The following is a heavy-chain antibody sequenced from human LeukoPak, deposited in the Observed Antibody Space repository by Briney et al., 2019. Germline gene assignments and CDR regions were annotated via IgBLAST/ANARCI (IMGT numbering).Heavy chain of an antibody. Sequence: GASVKVSCKASGYTFTGYYMHWVRQAPGQGLEWMGWINPNSGGTNYAQKFQGRVTMTRDTSISTAYMELSRLRSDDTAVYYCARHYSYSSSWIVWSPQSHDAFDIWGQGTMVTVSS. J-gene: IGHJ3*02. CDR2: INPNSGGT. CDR3: ARHYSYSSSWIVWSPQSHDAFDI. CDR1: GYTFTGYY. V-gene: IGHV1-2*02. D-gene: IGHD6-13*01.